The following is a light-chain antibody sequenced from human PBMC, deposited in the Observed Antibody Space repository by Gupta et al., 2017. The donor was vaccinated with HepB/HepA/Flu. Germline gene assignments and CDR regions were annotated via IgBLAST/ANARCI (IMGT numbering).Light chain of an antibody. CDR1: LRVSSSY. Sequence: EIVLTQSPGTLALSPGERATLACRASLRVSSSYLAWSTQNPGQALRLVLYGASSRDTRIPDRFTGNGYGTYLTLTSSKRDLVDFAVYHCQRGGHSPACNFGQGTKMEIK. CDR3: QRGGHSPACN. J-gene: IGKJ2*02. V-gene: IGKV3-20*01. CDR2: GAS.